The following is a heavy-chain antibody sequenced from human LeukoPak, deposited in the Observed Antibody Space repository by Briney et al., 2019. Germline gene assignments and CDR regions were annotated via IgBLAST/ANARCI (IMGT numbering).Heavy chain of an antibody. CDR1: GFTFSNAW. CDR3: TTPAGSCYSCAFDI. V-gene: IGHV3-15*01. D-gene: IGHD2-15*01. CDR2: IKSKTDTGTT. Sequence: GALRLSCAASGFTFSNAWMSWVRQAPGKGLEWVGRIKSKTDTGTTDYPAPVKGRFTISRDDSKNTLYLQMNSLKTEDTAVYYCTTPAGSCYSCAFDIWGQGTMVTVSS. J-gene: IGHJ3*02.